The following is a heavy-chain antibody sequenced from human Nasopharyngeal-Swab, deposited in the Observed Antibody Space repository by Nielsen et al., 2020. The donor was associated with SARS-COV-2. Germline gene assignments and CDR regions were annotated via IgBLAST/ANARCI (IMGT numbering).Heavy chain of an antibody. CDR1: GGTFSSYA. J-gene: IGHJ4*02. CDR3: ASGYDFWSGYSQ. V-gene: IGHV1-69*06. CDR2: IVTLLGTT. D-gene: IGHD3-3*01. Sequence: SVKVSCKASGGTFSSYALSWVRQAAGQGLEWLGGIVTLLGTTKYGQKFQGRVTFTADTSTTTAYMELNSLISGDTAVYFCASGYDFWSGYSQWGQGTLVTVSS.